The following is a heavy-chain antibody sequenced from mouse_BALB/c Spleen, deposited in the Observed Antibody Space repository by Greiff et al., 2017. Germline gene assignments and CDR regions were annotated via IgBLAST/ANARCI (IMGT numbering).Heavy chain of an antibody. CDR3: ARGYWDGHFDY. CDR2: IDPANGNT. V-gene: IGHV14-3*02. CDR1: GFNIKDTY. J-gene: IGHJ2*01. Sequence: EVQLQQSGAELVKPGASVKLSCTASGFNIKDTYMHWVKQRPEQGLEWIGRIDPANGNTKYDPKFQGKATITADTSSNTAYLQLSSLTSEDTAVYYCARGYWDGHFDYWGQGTTLTVSS. D-gene: IGHD4-1*01.